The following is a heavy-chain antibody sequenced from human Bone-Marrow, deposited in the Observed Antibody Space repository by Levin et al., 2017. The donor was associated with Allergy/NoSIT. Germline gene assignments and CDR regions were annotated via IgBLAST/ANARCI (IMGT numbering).Heavy chain of an antibody. Sequence: PGGSLRLSCAASGFTFSDYYMTWVRQAPGKGLEWISYTDKTGYTIYYADSVKGRFTISRDNARSLLYLQLTSLRADDTAVYYCARDGSTSPLDFWGQGILVTVSS. CDR2: TDKTGYTI. CDR1: GFTFSDYY. J-gene: IGHJ4*02. CDR3: ARDGSTSPLDF. D-gene: IGHD2/OR15-2a*01. V-gene: IGHV3-11*01.